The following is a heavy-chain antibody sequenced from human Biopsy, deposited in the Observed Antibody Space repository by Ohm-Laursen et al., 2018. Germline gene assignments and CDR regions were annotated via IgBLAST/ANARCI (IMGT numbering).Heavy chain of an antibody. J-gene: IGHJ4*02. CDR3: ARDSSGHYDSSGSDY. CDR2: IRQDGSER. D-gene: IGHD3-22*01. V-gene: IGHV3-7*01. Sequence: SLRLSCAASGFTFSGYWMSWVRQAPGTGLEWVANIRQDGSERYYVDSVKGRFTISRDNTKNSLYLEMNSLRAEDTAVYYCARDSSGHYDSSGSDYWGQGTLVTVSS. CDR1: GFTFSGYW.